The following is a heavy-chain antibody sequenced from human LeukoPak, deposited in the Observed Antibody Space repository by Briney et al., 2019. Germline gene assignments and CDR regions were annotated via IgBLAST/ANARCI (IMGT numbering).Heavy chain of an antibody. CDR3: ITTTSFYGAKGY. D-gene: IGHD4-17*01. CDR2: IKTKTDVGTT. CDR1: GFTFSNAW. V-gene: IGHV3-15*01. Sequence: GGSLRLSCAASGFTFSNAWMSWVRQAPGKGLEWVGRIKTKTDVGTTDYAAPVKGRFTISRGDSKNTLYLQLNSLKTEDTGVYYCITTTSFYGAKGYWGQGTLVTVSS. J-gene: IGHJ4*02.